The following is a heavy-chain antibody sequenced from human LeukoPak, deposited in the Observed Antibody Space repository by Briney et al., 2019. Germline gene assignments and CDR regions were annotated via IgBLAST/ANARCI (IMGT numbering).Heavy chain of an antibody. CDR1: SGSITSGGYY. D-gene: IGHD4-11*01. CDR2: IYYSGST. Sequence: SQTLSLTCTVSSGSITSGGYYWNWLRQHPGKGLEWIGYIYYSGSTFYNPSLKSRVTMSVDTSKNQFSLKLSSVTAADTAVYYCARAPKGMTTVRYYYYYYMDIWGKGTTVTVSS. J-gene: IGHJ6*03. V-gene: IGHV4-31*03. CDR3: ARAPKGMTTVRYYYYYYMDI.